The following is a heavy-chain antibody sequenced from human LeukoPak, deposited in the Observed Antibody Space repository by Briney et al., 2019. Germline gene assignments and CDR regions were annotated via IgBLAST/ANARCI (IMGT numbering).Heavy chain of an antibody. CDR3: ASVTAAGELYYFDY. CDR1: GYTFTDYF. D-gene: IGHD6-13*01. J-gene: IGHJ4*02. CDR2: ISPSSGGT. V-gene: IGHV1-2*02. Sequence: GASVKVSCRASGYTFTDYFVQWVRQAPGQRLEWMGWISPSSGGTNYAQNFQGRVTMTRDTSISTAYMELSRLRSDDTAVYYCASVTAAGELYYFDYWGQGTLVTVSS.